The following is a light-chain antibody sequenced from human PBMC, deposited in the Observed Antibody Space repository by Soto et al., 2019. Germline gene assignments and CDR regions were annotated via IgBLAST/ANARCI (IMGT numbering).Light chain of an antibody. CDR2: WAS. J-gene: IGKJ1*01. CDR3: QQYLHTPRT. V-gene: IGKV4-1*01. CDR1: QSVLYSSNNKNY. Sequence: ALTHSPDSLSASLDDRATINCKSSQSVLYSSNNKNYLAWYQQKPGQPPKLLIYWASTRESGVPDRFSGSGSGTDFTLTISSLQAEDVAVYYCQQYLHTPRTFGQGTKVDIK.